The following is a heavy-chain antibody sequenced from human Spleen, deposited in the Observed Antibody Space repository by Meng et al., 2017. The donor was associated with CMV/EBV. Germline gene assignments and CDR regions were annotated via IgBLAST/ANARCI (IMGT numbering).Heavy chain of an antibody. CDR2: INPETGDA. V-gene: IGHV1-2*02. Sequence: ASVKVSCKASGYTFIGYYMHWMRQAPGQGLEWMGWINPETGDANYAQKFQGRVTMTRDMFITTAYMEVSRLRSDDTAVYYCARERYLVPAASPDYYYYGMDVWGQGTTVTVSS. D-gene: IGHD2-2*01. CDR3: ARERYLVPAASPDYYYYGMDV. J-gene: IGHJ6*02. CDR1: GYTFIGYY.